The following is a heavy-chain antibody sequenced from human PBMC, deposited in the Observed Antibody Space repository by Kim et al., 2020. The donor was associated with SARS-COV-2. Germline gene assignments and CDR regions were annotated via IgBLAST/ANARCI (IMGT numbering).Heavy chain of an antibody. V-gene: IGHV3-9*01. Sequence: GGSLRLSCASSGFTFDDYAMHWVRQAPGKGLEWVSGISWNSGSIGYADSVKGRFTISRDNAKNSLYLQMNSLRAEDTALYYCAKGREPTYYYDSSGYGWFDPWGQGTLVTVSS. D-gene: IGHD3-22*01. CDR3: AKGREPTYYYDSSGYGWFDP. CDR1: GFTFDDYA. CDR2: ISWNSGSI. J-gene: IGHJ5*02.